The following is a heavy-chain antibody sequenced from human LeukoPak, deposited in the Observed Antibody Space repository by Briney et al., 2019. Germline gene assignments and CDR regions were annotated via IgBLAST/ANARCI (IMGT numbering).Heavy chain of an antibody. V-gene: IGHV3-21*01. Sequence: GGSLRLSCAASGFTFSSYSMNWVRQAPGKGLQWVSSISSSGFTYYADSMKGRFTISRDDAKNSLYLQMNSLRVEDTAVYHCARTGGYGTSNNWFDPWGQGTLVTVSS. CDR2: ISSSGFT. CDR3: ARTGGYGTSNNWFDP. CDR1: GFTFSSYS. J-gene: IGHJ5*02. D-gene: IGHD5-12*01.